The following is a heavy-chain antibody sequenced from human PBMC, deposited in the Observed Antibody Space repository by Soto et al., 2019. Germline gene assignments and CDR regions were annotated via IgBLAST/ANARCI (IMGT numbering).Heavy chain of an antibody. CDR1: GFTFSSYW. D-gene: IGHD2-2*01. Sequence: GGSLRLSCAASGFTFSSYWMSWVRQAPGKGLEWVANIKQDGSEKYYVDSVKGRFTISRDNAKNSLYLQMNSLRAEDTAVYYCARGAVVPADIIDYWGQGTLVTVSS. CDR2: IKQDGSEK. CDR3: ARGAVVPADIIDY. J-gene: IGHJ4*02. V-gene: IGHV3-7*01.